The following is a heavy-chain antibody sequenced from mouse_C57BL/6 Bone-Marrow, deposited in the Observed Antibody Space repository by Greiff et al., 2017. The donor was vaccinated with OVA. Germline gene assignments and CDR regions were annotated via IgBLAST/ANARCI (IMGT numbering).Heavy chain of an antibody. CDR1: GFTFSSYC. CDR3: ARHYDYNWYFDV. J-gene: IGHJ1*03. D-gene: IGHD2-4*01. V-gene: IGHV5-6*01. Sequence: EVMLVESGGDLVKPGGSLKLSCAASGFTFSSYCMSWVRQTPDKRLEWVATISSGGSYTYYPDSVKGRFTISRDNAKNTLYLQMSSLKSEDTAMYYCARHYDYNWYFDVWGTGTTVTVSS. CDR2: ISSGGSYT.